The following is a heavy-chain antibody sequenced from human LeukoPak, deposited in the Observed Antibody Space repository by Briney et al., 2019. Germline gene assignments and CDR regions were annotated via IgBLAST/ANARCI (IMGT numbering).Heavy chain of an antibody. V-gene: IGHV3-74*01. CDR2: INTDGSTT. Sequence: PGGSLRLSCAASGFTFSSYWMHWVRQAPGKGLVWVSRINTDGSTTTYADSVKGRFTISRDNAKNTLHLQMNSLRAEDTAVYYCARGNGGHIDYWGQGTLVTVSS. CDR3: ARGNGGHIDY. CDR1: GFTFSSYW. J-gene: IGHJ4*02. D-gene: IGHD4-23*01.